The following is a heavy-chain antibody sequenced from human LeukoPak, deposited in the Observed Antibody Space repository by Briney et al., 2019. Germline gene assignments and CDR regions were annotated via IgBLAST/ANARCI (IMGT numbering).Heavy chain of an antibody. D-gene: IGHD1-14*01. CDR3: AREEPFDY. Sequence: GGSLRLSCAASGFTFSSYAMHWVCQAPGKGLEWVAVISYDGSNKYYADSVKGRFTISRDNSKNTLYLQMNSLRAEDTAVYYCAREEPFDYWGQGTLVTVSS. CDR1: GFTFSSYA. J-gene: IGHJ4*02. V-gene: IGHV3-30-3*01. CDR2: ISYDGSNK.